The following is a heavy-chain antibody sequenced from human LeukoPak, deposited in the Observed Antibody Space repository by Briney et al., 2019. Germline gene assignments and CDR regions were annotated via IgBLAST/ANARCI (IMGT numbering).Heavy chain of an antibody. Sequence: PGGSLRLSCAASGFTFSSYRMHWVRQAPGKGLVWVSRVNSDGSSTSYADPVKGRFTISRDNAKNTVYLQMNSLRAEDTAVYYCGRGGKVEQLVLARWGQGSLVTVSS. CDR1: GFTFSSYR. CDR2: VNSDGSST. J-gene: IGHJ4*02. CDR3: GRGGKVEQLVLAR. D-gene: IGHD6-13*01. V-gene: IGHV3-74*01.